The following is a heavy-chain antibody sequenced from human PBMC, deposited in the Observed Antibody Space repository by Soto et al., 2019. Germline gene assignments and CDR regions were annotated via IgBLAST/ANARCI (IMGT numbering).Heavy chain of an antibody. J-gene: IGHJ4*02. CDR2: ISGSGNTT. D-gene: IGHD6-13*01. CDR3: AKDLSSTGYPQY. CDR1: GFTFSSYA. Sequence: EVQLLESGGGLVQPGGSLRLSCAASGFTFSSYAMTWVRRAPGKGLEWVSAISGSGNTTYYADSVKGRFTVSRDSSRNTLYLQMNSLTAEDTAVYFCAKDLSSTGYPQYWGQGTLVTVSS. V-gene: IGHV3-23*01.